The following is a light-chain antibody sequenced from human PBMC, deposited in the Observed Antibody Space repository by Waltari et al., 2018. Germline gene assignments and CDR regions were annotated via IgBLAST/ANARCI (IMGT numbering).Light chain of an antibody. V-gene: IGKV2-40*01. J-gene: IGKJ3*01. CDR3: VQAIAFPFT. CDR1: QSLLHSNGNTY. Sequence: DIVMTQTPLSLPITPGEPASISCRSSQSLLHSNGNTYLHWYLQKPGQSPQLLIYGGSNRASGVPERFSGSGSGTDFTLKISKVEAEDVGVYYCVQAIAFPFTFGPGTKLDIK. CDR2: GGS.